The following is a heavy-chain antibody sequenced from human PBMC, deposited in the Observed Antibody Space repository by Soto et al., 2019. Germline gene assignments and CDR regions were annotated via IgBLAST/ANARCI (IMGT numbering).Heavy chain of an antibody. CDR3: ARAYYYDSSGYYFRDGVVDAFDI. D-gene: IGHD3-22*01. CDR2: IIPIFGTA. Sequence: QVQLVQSGAEVKKPGSSVKVSCKASGGTFSSYAISWVRQAPGQGLEWMGGIIPIFGTANYAQKFQGRVTITADESTSTADMELSSLRSEDTAVYYCARAYYYDSSGYYFRDGVVDAFDIWGQGTMVTVSS. V-gene: IGHV1-69*01. CDR1: GGTFSSYA. J-gene: IGHJ3*02.